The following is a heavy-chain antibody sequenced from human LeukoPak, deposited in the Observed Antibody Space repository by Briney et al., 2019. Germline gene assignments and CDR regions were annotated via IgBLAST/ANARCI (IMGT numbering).Heavy chain of an antibody. CDR1: GGSFSGYY. J-gene: IGHJ4*02. Sequence: SETLSLTCAVYGGSFSGYYWSWIRQPPGKGLEWIGEINHSGSTNYNPSLKSRVTISVDTSKNQFSLKLSSVTAADTAVYYCARGKMGLSRYYDYWGQGTLVTVSS. CDR3: ARGKMGLSRYYDY. D-gene: IGHD3-9*01. CDR2: INHSGST. V-gene: IGHV4-34*01.